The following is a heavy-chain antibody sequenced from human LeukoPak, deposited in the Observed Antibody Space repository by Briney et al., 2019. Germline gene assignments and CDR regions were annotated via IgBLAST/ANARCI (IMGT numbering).Heavy chain of an antibody. CDR1: GFTFSNYA. V-gene: IGHV3-64D*09. J-gene: IGHJ3*02. CDR3: VKEISSSLFYDAFDI. CDR2: ISNNGGST. D-gene: IGHD6-13*01. Sequence: GGSLRLSCSASGFTFSNYAMHWVRQAPGKGLEYVSAISNNGGSTYYADSVKGRFTISRDNSKDTLYLQMRSLRAEDTAVYYCVKEISSSLFYDAFDIWGQGTMVTVSS.